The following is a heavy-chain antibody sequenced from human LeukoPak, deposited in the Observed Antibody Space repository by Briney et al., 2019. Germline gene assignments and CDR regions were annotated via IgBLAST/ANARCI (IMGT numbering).Heavy chain of an antibody. CDR1: GFTFSSYW. V-gene: IGHV3-7*01. D-gene: IGHD3-10*01. Sequence: GGSLRLSCAASGFTFSSYWMSWVRQAPGKGLEWVANIKQDGSEKYYVDSVKGRFTISRDNAKNSLYLQMNSLRAEDTAVYYCARGPTPSYYYGSGSYYSLDFWGQGTLVTVSS. J-gene: IGHJ4*02. CDR2: IKQDGSEK. CDR3: ARGPTPSYYYGSGSYYSLDF.